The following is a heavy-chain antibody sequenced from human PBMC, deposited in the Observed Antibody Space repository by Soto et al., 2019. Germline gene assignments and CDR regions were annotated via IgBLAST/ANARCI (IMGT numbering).Heavy chain of an antibody. CDR2: ISDDGSNK. D-gene: IGHD6-13*01. Sequence: QSGGSLRLSCAASGFTFSTSGMHWVRQAPGKGLEWVAVISDDGSNKYYADSVKGRFTISRDNSKNTLYLQMNSPRAEDTAVYYCAKLPWRGQLVYAFDIWGQGTMVTVSS. J-gene: IGHJ3*02. V-gene: IGHV3-30*18. CDR1: GFTFSTSG. CDR3: AKLPWRGQLVYAFDI.